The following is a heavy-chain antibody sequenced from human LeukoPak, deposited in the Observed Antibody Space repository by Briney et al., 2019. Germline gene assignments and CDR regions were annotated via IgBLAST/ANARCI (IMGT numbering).Heavy chain of an antibody. Sequence: GGSLRLSCAASGFTFSSYWMSWVRQAPGKGLEWVSSISSSSSYRYYEESVKGRFSISRDNARNSLYLQMNSLRAEDTAVYYCARDSPNEAILWWSIDYWGQGTLVTVSS. CDR1: GFTFSSYW. J-gene: IGHJ4*02. CDR3: ARDSPNEAILWWSIDY. CDR2: ISSSSSYR. V-gene: IGHV3-21*01. D-gene: IGHD2-21*01.